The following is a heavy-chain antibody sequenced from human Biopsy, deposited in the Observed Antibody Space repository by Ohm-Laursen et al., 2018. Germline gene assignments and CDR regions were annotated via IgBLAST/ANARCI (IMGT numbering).Heavy chain of an antibody. Sequence: SLRLSCSASGFKFADYGMNWVRQVPGTGLEWVSRISLNSGSIGYVDSVKGRFTISRDNAKNSLYLQMNSLKAEDTALYYCARGYYDIGTGYHYDVFDFWGRGTLVTVSS. D-gene: IGHD3-9*01. CDR1: GFKFADYG. V-gene: IGHV3-9*01. CDR2: ISLNSGSI. CDR3: ARGYYDIGTGYHYDVFDF. J-gene: IGHJ3*01.